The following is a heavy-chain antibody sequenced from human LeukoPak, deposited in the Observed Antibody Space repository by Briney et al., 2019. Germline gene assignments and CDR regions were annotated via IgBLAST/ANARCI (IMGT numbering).Heavy chain of an antibody. J-gene: IGHJ5*01. CDR1: GFTFSTYD. V-gene: IGHV3-13*04. D-gene: IGHD4-11*01. Sequence: PGGSLRLSCAASGFTFSTYDMHWVRQPTGKGLEWVSSVNIAGDTFYSGSVKGRFTISRGNIENSLYLQMDSLRAGDTAIYYCARGLPGGLDSWGQGTLVTVSS. CDR3: ARGLPGGLDS. CDR2: VNIAGDT.